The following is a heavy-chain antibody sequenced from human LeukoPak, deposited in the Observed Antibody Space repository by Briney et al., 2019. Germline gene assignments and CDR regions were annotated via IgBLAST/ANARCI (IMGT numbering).Heavy chain of an antibody. V-gene: IGHV4-59*11. J-gene: IGHJ6*03. CDR1: GGSISSHY. CDR2: IYYSGST. Sequence: SETLSLTCTVSGGSISSHYWSWIRQPPGKGLEWIGYIYYSGSTNYNPSLKSRVTISVDTSKNQFSLKLSSVTAADTAVYYCARDVTFHYDYYYYYYMDVWGKGTTVTVSS. CDR3: ARDVTFHYDYYYYYYMDV. D-gene: IGHD4-17*01.